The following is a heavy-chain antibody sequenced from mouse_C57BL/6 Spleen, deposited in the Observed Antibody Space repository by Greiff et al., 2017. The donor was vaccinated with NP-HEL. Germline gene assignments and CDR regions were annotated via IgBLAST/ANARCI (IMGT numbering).Heavy chain of an antibody. V-gene: IGHV3-6*01. CDR1: GYSITSGYY. J-gene: IGHJ3*01. D-gene: IGHD1-1*01. Sequence: EVQLQQSGPGLVKPSQSLSLTCSVTGYSITSGYYWNWIRQFPGNKLEWMGYISYDGSNNYNPSLKNRISITRDTSKNQFFLKLNSVTTEDTATYYCARRDYYGSSSAWFAYWGQGTLVTVSA. CDR2: ISYDGSN. CDR3: ARRDYYGSSSAWFAY.